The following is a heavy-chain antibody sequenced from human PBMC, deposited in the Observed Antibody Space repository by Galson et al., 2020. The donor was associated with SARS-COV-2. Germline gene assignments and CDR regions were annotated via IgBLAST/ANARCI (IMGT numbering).Heavy chain of an antibody. V-gene: IGHV3-11*06. D-gene: IGHD3-10*01. Sequence: TGGSLRLSCAVSGFTFSDYYMSWIRQTPGKGLEWLSYISTSSTYTDYADSVKGRFTISRDNAKNSLYLQMNGLRAEDTAVYYCERIRGAQGVIHWYFDLWGRGTLVTVSS. CDR2: ISTSSTYT. CDR1: GFTFSDYY. J-gene: IGHJ2*01. CDR3: ERIRGAQGVIHWYFDL.